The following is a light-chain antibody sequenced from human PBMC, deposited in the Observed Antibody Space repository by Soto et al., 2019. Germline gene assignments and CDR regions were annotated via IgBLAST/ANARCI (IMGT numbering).Light chain of an antibody. J-gene: IGLJ1*01. CDR3: FSFTTTSTHV. Sequence: QSALTQPRSVSGSPGQSVTLSCTGTSSDIGGYDYVSWYQQHPGKAPKLMIYDVSKRPSGVPDRFSGSKSGDTASLTISGLQVEDEAEYFCFSFTTTSTHVFGTGTKLTVL. CDR2: DVS. V-gene: IGLV2-11*01. CDR1: SSDIGGYDY.